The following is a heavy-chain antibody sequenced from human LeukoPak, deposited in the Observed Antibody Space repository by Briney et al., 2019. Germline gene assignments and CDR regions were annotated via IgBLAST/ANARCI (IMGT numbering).Heavy chain of an antibody. CDR3: ARSFYGFGGYFDY. J-gene: IGHJ4*02. D-gene: IGHD3-10*01. V-gene: IGHV4-39*01. Sequence: PSETLSLTCTVSGGSISSSSYYWGWIRQPPGKGLEWIGSIYYSGSTYYNPSLKSRVTISVDTSKNQFSLKLSSMTAADTAVYYCARSFYGFGGYFDYWGQGTLVTVSS. CDR2: IYYSGST. CDR1: GGSISSSSYY.